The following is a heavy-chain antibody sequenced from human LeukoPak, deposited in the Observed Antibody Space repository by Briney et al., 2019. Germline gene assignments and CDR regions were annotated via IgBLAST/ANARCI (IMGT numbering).Heavy chain of an antibody. J-gene: IGHJ5*02. D-gene: IGHD1-26*01. V-gene: IGHV4-39*01. CDR2: INHSGST. CDR1: GGSISSGDYY. Sequence: PSETLSLTCTVSGGSISSGDYYWSWIRQPPGQGLECIGEINHSGSTNYNPSLKSRVTISVDTSKNQFCLKVSSVTVADTAVYYCARRFRGSYYVRKNWFDPWGQGTLVTVSS. CDR3: ARRFRGSYYVRKNWFDP.